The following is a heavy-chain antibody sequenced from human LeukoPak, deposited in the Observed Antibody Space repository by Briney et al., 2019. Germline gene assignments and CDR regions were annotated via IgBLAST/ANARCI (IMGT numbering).Heavy chain of an antibody. CDR3: ARAYYGSGRDVFDY. J-gene: IGHJ4*02. D-gene: IGHD3-10*01. Sequence: PSETLSLTCTVSGGSISSSSYYWSWIRQPPGKGLEWIGEINHSGSTNYNPSLKSRVTLSVDTSKNQFSLNLSSVTAADTALYYCARAYYGSGRDVFDYWGQGTLVTVSS. V-gene: IGHV4-39*07. CDR1: GGSISSSSYY. CDR2: INHSGST.